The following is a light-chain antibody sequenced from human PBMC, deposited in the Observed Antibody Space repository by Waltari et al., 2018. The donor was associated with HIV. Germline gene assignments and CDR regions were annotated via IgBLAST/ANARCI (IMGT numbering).Light chain of an antibody. V-gene: IGLV2-23*02. Sequence: QSALTQPASVSGSPGQSITISCTGSISDVGNSDLLSWYQQYPGKAPTLIIYEVKKWPSEISERCAGSKSDTTASLTISGLQADDEADYYGCSCAGTHTYVFGSGTRVTVL. CDR1: ISDVGNSDL. CDR3: CSCAGTHTYV. CDR2: EVK. J-gene: IGLJ1*01.